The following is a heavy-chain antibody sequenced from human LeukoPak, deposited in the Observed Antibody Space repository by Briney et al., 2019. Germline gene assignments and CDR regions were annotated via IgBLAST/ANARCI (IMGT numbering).Heavy chain of an antibody. CDR2: ISSSSSTI. CDR3: ARAEGGSPMDLDY. CDR1: GFTFSSYS. Sequence: SGGSLRLSCAASGFTFSSYSMNWVRQAPGKGLEWVSYISSSSSTIYYADSVKGRFTISRDNAKNSLYLQMNSLRAEDTAVYYCARAEGGSPMDLDYWGQGTLVTVSS. J-gene: IGHJ4*02. V-gene: IGHV3-48*04. D-gene: IGHD1-26*01.